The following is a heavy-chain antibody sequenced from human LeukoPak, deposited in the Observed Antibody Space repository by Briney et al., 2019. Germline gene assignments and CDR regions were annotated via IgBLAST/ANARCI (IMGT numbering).Heavy chain of an antibody. J-gene: IGHJ6*03. CDR3: ASSLGFYYYYMDV. CDR1: GYTFTGYY. CDR2: INPNSGGT. D-gene: IGHD2-2*01. Sequence: GASVKVSCKASGYTFTGYYMHWVRQAPGQGLEWMGWINPNSGGTNYAQKFQGRVTMTRDTPISTAYMELSRLRSDDTAVYYCASSLGFYYYYMDVWGKGTTVTVSS. V-gene: IGHV1-2*02.